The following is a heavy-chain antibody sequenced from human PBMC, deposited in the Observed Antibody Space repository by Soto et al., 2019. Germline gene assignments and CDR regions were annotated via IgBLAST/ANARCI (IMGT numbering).Heavy chain of an antibody. V-gene: IGHV4-4*02. CDR3: ARGKFLGIAAAGTQQWAFDP. D-gene: IGHD6-13*01. Sequence: SETLSITFSVCGVSISRSNWGTWVRQAPGKGLEWIGELYHSGGTNYNPSLKNRVTISVDSSKNHLSLKLSSVTAADTAVYYCARGKFLGIAAAGTQQWAFDPWGQGTLVTVSS. CDR2: LYHSGGT. J-gene: IGHJ5*02. CDR1: GVSISRSNW.